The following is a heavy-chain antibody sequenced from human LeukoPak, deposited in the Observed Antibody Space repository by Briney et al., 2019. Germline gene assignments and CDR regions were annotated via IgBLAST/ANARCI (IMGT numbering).Heavy chain of an antibody. CDR3: ASEYQYDSSGANAFDI. CDR1: GYTFTSYY. Sequence: ASVKVSCKASGYTFTSYYMHWVRQPPGQGLEWMGLINPSCCRKGYAQKFQSRVTMTRDMSTSTDYMELSSLRSEDTAIYYCASEYQYDSSGANAFDIWGQGTMVTVSS. V-gene: IGHV1-46*01. CDR2: INPSCCRK. J-gene: IGHJ3*02. D-gene: IGHD3-22*01.